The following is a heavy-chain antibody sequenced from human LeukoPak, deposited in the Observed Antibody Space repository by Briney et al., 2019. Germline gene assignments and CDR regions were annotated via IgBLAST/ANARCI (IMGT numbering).Heavy chain of an antibody. CDR2: IYASGST. J-gene: IGHJ4*02. V-gene: IGHV4-61*02. CDR1: GGSISSSSYY. Sequence: PSETLSLTCTVSGGSISSSSYYWSWVRQPAGKGLEWIGRIYASGSTNYNPSLKSRVTISLDTSRNQFSLKLTSVTAADTAVYYCAGAPARSLTWQSPLDYWGQGTLVTVSS. CDR3: AGAPARSLTWQSPLDY. D-gene: IGHD6-6*01.